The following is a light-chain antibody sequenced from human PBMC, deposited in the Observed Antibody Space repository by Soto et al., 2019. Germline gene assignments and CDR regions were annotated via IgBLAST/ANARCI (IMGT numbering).Light chain of an antibody. Sequence: EIVLTQSPATLSLSPGERATLSCRASQSVSSYLAWYQQKPGQAPRLLIYDASNRATGIPARFSGSGSGTDFTLTISSRDPEDFAVYYCQQRSSWPPAITFGQGTRLEIK. CDR2: DAS. CDR3: QQRSSWPPAIT. V-gene: IGKV3-11*01. CDR1: QSVSSY. J-gene: IGKJ5*01.